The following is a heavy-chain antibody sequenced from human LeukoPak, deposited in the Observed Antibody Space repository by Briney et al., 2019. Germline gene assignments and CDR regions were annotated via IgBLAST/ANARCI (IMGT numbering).Heavy chain of an antibody. J-gene: IGHJ3*02. CDR2: MYPNSGNT. CDR1: GYTFTSYD. V-gene: IGHV1-8*01. CDR3: TRDGGDSLYTAFDI. Sequence: ASVKVSRKASGYTFTSYDINWVRQATGQGLEWMGWMYPNSGNTGYAQKFQGRVTMTRNTSISTAYMELSSLRSEDTAVYYCTRDGGDSLYTAFDIWGQGTMVDVSS. D-gene: IGHD3-16*01.